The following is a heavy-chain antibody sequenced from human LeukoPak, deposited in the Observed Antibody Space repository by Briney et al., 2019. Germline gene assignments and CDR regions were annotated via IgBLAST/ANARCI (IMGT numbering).Heavy chain of an antibody. CDR1: GFTFSSYE. CDR3: ASFVLLWFGEPRNGMDV. J-gene: IGHJ6*04. Sequence: PGGSLRLSCAASGFTFSSYEMNWVRQAPGKGLEWVSYISSGGSTIYYADSVKGRFTISRDNAKTSLYLQMNSLRAEDTAVYYCASFVLLWFGEPRNGMDVWGKGTTVTVSS. D-gene: IGHD3-10*01. V-gene: IGHV3-48*03. CDR2: ISSGGSTI.